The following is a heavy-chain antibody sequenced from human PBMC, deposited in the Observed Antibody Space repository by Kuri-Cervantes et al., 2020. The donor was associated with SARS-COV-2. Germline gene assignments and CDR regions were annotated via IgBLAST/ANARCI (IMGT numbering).Heavy chain of an antibody. D-gene: IGHD5-12*01. CDR1: GFTFSSYA. CDR2: ISGSGGST. V-gene: IGHV3-23*01. Sequence: GGSLRLSCAASGFTFSSYAMSWVRQAPGKGLEWVSAISGSGGSTCYADSVKGRFTISRDNSKNTLYLQMNSLRAEDTAVYYCAKGTWIPWDYMDVWGKGTTVTVSS. CDR3: AKGTWIPWDYMDV. J-gene: IGHJ6*03.